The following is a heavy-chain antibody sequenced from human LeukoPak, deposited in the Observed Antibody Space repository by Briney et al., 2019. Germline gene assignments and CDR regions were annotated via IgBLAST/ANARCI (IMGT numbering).Heavy chain of an antibody. Sequence: GGSLRLSCAASGFTFSSYAMSWVRQAPGKGLEWVSAISGSGGSTYYADSVKGRFTISRDNSKNTLYLQMNSLRAEDTAVYYCAKRITMVRGVIGGDYWGQGTLVTVSS. D-gene: IGHD3-10*01. V-gene: IGHV3-23*01. CDR3: AKRITMVRGVIGGDY. CDR1: GFTFSSYA. J-gene: IGHJ4*02. CDR2: ISGSGGST.